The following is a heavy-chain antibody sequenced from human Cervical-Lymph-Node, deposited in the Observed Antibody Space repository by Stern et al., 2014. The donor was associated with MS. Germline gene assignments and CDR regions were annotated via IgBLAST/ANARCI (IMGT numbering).Heavy chain of an antibody. Sequence: QVQLQESGPGLVKPSQTLSLTCTVSGGSISSGGYYWSWIRQHPGKGLEWIGYIYYSGSTYYNPSLKSRVTISVDTSKNQFSLKLSSVTAADTAVYYCARAHPIRTFGGVIVGGWFDPWGQGTLVTVSS. V-gene: IGHV4-31*03. CDR2: IYYSGST. J-gene: IGHJ5*02. D-gene: IGHD3-16*02. CDR3: ARAHPIRTFGGVIVGGWFDP. CDR1: GGSISSGGYY.